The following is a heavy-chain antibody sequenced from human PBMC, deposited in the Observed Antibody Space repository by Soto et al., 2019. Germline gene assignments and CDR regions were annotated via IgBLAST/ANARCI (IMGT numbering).Heavy chain of an antibody. Sequence: SETLSLTCAVSGGSISSSNWWSWVRQPPGKGLEWIGDIYHSGSTSYNPSLRSRVTISVDKSKNQFSLKLNSVTAADTAVYYCAKDVRWGYHWGQGTLVTVSS. CDR2: IYHSGST. CDR1: GGSISSSNW. V-gene: IGHV4-4*02. D-gene: IGHD2-21*01. J-gene: IGHJ4*02. CDR3: AKDVRWGYH.